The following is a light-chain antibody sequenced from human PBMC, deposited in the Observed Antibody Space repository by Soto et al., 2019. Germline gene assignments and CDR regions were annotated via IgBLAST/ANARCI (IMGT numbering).Light chain of an antibody. CDR3: QHYDGSPLT. CDR1: QTINSVH. CDR2: RAS. V-gene: IGKV3-20*01. Sequence: LLTQSPGTLSLSPGERGTLSCRPIQTINSVHLAWYQQKPGQAPRLLIFRASSRATGIPDRFSGSGSGTDFTLTISRLEPEDFAVYYCQHYDGSPLTFGGGTKVEI. J-gene: IGKJ4*01.